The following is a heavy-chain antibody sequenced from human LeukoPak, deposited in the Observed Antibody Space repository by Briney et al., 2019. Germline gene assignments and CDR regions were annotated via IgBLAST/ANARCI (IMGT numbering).Heavy chain of an antibody. CDR3: TTDPPTRY. CDR1: GFTFRDYT. J-gene: IGHJ4*02. CDR2: IRKKADGGTP. Sequence: PGRSLRLSCTGSGFTFRDYTMTWIRQAPGKGLEWVSFIRKKADGGTPEYAASVKGRFTISRDDSKSIAYLQMNSLKTDDTAVYYCTTDPPTRYWGRGTLVSVSS. D-gene: IGHD1-26*01. V-gene: IGHV3-49*03.